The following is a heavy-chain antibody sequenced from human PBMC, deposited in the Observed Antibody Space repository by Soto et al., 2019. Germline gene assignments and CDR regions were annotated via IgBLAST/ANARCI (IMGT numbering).Heavy chain of an antibody. D-gene: IGHD3-22*01. Sequence: PSETLSLTCTVSGGSISSSSYYWGWIRQPPGKGLEWIGNVYYGGSTYYNPSLKSRVTISVETSKSQFSLKLSSVTAADTALYYCAGGDYYHSSGYYFYYYTMDVRGRGTTVTGS. CDR3: AGGDYYHSSGYYFYYYTMDV. V-gene: IGHV4-39*01. CDR1: GGSISSSSYY. CDR2: VYYGGST. J-gene: IGHJ6*02.